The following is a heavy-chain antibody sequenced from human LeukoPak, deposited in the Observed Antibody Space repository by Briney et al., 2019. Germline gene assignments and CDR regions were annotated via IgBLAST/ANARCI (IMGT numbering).Heavy chain of an antibody. J-gene: IGHJ4*02. D-gene: IGHD3-16*02. CDR2: ISSISSTI. CDR3: ARRDDYVWGSYPNYFDY. Sequence: GGSLRLSCAASGFTFSSYSMNWVRQAPGKGLEWVSYISSISSTIYYADSVKGRFTISRDNAKNSLYLQMNSLRAEDTAVYYCARRDDYVWGSYPNYFDYWGQGTLVTVSS. CDR1: GFTFSSYS. V-gene: IGHV3-48*01.